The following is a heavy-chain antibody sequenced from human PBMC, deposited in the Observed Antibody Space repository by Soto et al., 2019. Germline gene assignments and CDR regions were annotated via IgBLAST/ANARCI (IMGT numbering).Heavy chain of an antibody. J-gene: IGHJ6*02. Sequence: SQTLSLNCAISGDSVSSNSAAWNWIRQSPSRGLEWLGRTYYRSKWYNDYAVSVKSRITINPDTSKNQFSLQLNSVTPEDRAVYYCASGAIADRQDESYYYGMGVWGQGTTVTVPS. CDR1: GDSVSSNSAA. D-gene: IGHD6-6*01. V-gene: IGHV6-1*01. CDR2: TYYRSKWYN. CDR3: ASGAIADRQDESYYYGMGV.